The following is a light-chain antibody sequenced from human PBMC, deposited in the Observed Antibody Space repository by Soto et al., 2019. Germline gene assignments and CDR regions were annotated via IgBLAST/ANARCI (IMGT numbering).Light chain of an antibody. V-gene: IGLV2-23*01. J-gene: IGLJ1*01. CDR1: SSDVGGYNL. CDR3: CSYAGSSTYV. Sequence: QSVLTQPASVSGSPGQSITISCTGTSSDVGGYNLVSWYQHHSGKAPKLMVYEGSKRPSGVSNRFSGSKSGNTASLTISGLQAEDEADYYCCSYAGSSTYVFGTGTKVTVL. CDR2: EGS.